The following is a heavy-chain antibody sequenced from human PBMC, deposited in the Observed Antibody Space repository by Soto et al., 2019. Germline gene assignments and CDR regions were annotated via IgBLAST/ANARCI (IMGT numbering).Heavy chain of an antibody. CDR2: VYYGGNT. CDR1: GASIARSHYF. CDR3: ARLFFKLGVDRPRLSNFDY. D-gene: IGHD6-13*01. Sequence: SETLSLTCTVSGASIARSHYFWGWIRQPPGKGLEWVGSVYYGGNTYYSPSLKTPVTVSVDTSKSQFSLKLTSVTAADTAVYFCARLFFKLGVDRPRLSNFDYWGPGISVTVSS. J-gene: IGHJ4*02. V-gene: IGHV4-39*01.